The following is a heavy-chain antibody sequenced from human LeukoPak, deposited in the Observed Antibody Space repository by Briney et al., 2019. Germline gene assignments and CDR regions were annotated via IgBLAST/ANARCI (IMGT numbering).Heavy chain of an antibody. J-gene: IGHJ4*02. CDR2: FDPEDGET. V-gene: IGHV1-24*01. Sequence: GASVKVSCKVSGYTLTELSMHWVRQAPGKGLEWMGGFDPEDGETIYAQKFQGRVTMTEDTSTDTAYMELRSLRSDDTAVYYCARGLSGWTSEIDYWGQGTLVTVSS. CDR3: ARGLSGWTSEIDY. D-gene: IGHD6-19*01. CDR1: GYTLTELS.